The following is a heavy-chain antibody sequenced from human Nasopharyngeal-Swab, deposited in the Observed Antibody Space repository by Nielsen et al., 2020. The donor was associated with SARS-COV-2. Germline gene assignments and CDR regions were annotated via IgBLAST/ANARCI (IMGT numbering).Heavy chain of an antibody. D-gene: IGHD6-19*01. Sequence: AETLSLTCAVSGGSISSSNWWSWVREPPGKGLEWIGEIYHSGSTTYNPSLKSRVTISVDKSKNQFSLKLSSVTAADTAVYYCASSFTALSSGVEVFDYWGQGTLVTVSS. CDR3: ASSFTALSSGVEVFDY. CDR1: GGSISSSNW. CDR2: IYHSGST. J-gene: IGHJ4*02. V-gene: IGHV4-4*02.